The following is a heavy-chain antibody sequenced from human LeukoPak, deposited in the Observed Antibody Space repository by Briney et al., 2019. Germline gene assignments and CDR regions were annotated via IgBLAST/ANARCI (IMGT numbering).Heavy chain of an antibody. CDR2: IKSKADGETT. D-gene: IGHD1-1*01. J-gene: IGHJ4*02. Sequence: PGGSLRLSCVASGFIFSDAWMSWVRQAPGKGLEWVGRIKSKADGETTDYAAPLKGRFTISRDDSKNTLYVQINSLKTEDTGVYYCTTGYWNAWRDGYWGQGTLVTVSS. CDR1: GFIFSDAW. V-gene: IGHV3-15*01. CDR3: TTGYWNAWRDGY.